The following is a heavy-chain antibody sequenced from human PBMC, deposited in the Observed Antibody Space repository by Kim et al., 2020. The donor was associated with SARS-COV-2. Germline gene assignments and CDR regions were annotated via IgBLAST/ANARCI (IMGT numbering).Heavy chain of an antibody. CDR1: GGSFSGYY. CDR2: INHSGST. V-gene: IGHV4-34*01. D-gene: IGHD2-15*01. J-gene: IGHJ6*03. Sequence: SETLSLTCAVYGGSFSGYYWSWIRQPPGKGLEWIGEINHSGSTNYNPSLKSRVTISVDTSKNQFSLKLSSVTAADTAVYYCARVPKSSLKDRPHYYYYYMDVWGKGTTVTVSS. CDR3: ARVPKSSLKDRPHYYYYYMDV.